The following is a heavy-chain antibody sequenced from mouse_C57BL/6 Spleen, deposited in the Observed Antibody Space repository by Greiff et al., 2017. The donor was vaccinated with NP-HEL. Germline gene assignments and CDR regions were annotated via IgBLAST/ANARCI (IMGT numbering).Heavy chain of an antibody. J-gene: IGHJ2*01. CDR3: ARDDGYYLDY. D-gene: IGHD2-3*01. CDR1: GFTFSDYY. V-gene: IGHV5-16*01. CDR2: INYDGSST. Sequence: EVMLVESEGGLVQPGSSMKLSCTASGFTFSDYYMAWVRQVPEKGLEWVANINYDGSSTYYLDSLKSRFIISRDNAKNILYLQMSSLKSEDTATYYCARDDGYYLDYWGQGTTLTVSS.